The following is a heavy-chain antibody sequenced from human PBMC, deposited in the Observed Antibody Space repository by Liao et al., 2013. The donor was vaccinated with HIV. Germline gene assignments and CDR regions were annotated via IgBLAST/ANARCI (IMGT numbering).Heavy chain of an antibody. D-gene: IGHD2-15*01. J-gene: IGHJ5*02. Sequence: QVRLQESGPGLVKPSQTLSLTCTVYGGSFSGYYWSWIRQPPGKGLEWIGEINHSGSTNYNPSLKSRVTISVDTSKNQFSLKLSSVTAADTAVYYCARSMLLRPNWFDPWGQGTLVTVSS. V-gene: IGHV4-34*09. CDR3: ARSMLLRPNWFDP. CDR1: GGSFSGYY. CDR2: INHSGST.